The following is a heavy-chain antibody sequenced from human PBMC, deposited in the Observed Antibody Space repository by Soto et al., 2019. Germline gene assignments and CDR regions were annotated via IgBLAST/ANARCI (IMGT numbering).Heavy chain of an antibody. CDR3: ATERVAEMATGGFFDN. J-gene: IGHJ4*02. V-gene: IGHV1-69*01. CDR2: VIPLFGTP. Sequence: QVHLVQSGAEVKKPGSSVKVSCKTSGGTFSDLAFSWVRQAPRQGLEWVGGVIPLFGTPNYAQKVQGRVTISADESSSTVYMELRSLRSEHTAVYYCATERVAEMATGGFFDNWGRGTLVTVSS. CDR1: GGTFSDLA. D-gene: IGHD5-12*01.